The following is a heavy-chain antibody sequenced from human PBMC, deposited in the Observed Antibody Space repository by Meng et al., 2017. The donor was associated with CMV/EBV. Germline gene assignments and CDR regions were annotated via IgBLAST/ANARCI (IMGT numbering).Heavy chain of an antibody. Sequence: TLTESCPPLVKPTQTPTLTSPFSGVSLSPSGVGVVWFRQPPGKALEWLALIYWDDDKRYSPSLKSRLTITNNTSKNQVVLTTTNMDPVDTATYYCAHSQRGYSGPVDFDYWGQGTLVTVSS. D-gene: IGHD5-12*01. V-gene: IGHV2-5*02. CDR3: AHSQRGYSGPVDFDY. CDR2: IYWDDDK. CDR1: GVSLSPSGVG. J-gene: IGHJ4*02.